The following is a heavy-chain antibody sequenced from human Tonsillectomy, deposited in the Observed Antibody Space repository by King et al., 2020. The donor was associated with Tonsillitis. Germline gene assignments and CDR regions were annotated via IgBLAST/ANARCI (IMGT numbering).Heavy chain of an antibody. CDR1: GYTFTSYW. CDR2: IYPSDSNT. D-gene: IGHD5-18*01. V-gene: IGHV5-51*01. Sequence: VQLVESGAEVKKPGESLKISCKGSGYTFTSYWIGWVRQMPGKGLEWMGIIYPSDSNTRYSPSFQGQVTISADKSISTACMQWSSLKASDTAMYYCARPGGYSYGRAEFDYWGQGTLVTVSS. J-gene: IGHJ4*02. CDR3: ARPGGYSYGRAEFDY.